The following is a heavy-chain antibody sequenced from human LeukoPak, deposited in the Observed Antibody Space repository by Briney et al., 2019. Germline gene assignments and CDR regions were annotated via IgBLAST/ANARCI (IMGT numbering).Heavy chain of an antibody. D-gene: IGHD2-15*01. CDR1: GFTFSSYS. CDR2: ISSSSSYI. CDR3: ARVKEVVVVATDYYYMDV. J-gene: IGHJ6*03. Sequence: GGSLRLPCAASGFTFSSYSMNWVRQAPGKGLEWVSSISSSSSYIYYGDSVKGRFTISRDNAKNSLYLQMNSLRAEDMAVYYCARVKEVVVVATDYYYMDVWGKGTTVTVSS. V-gene: IGHV3-21*01.